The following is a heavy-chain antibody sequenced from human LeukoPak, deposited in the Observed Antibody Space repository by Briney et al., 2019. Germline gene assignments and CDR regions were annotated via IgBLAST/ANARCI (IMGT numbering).Heavy chain of an antibody. D-gene: IGHD6-13*01. V-gene: IGHV4-39*07. CDR2: IYYSGST. J-gene: IGHJ5*02. CDR1: GGSISSSSYY. CDR3: ARAFYSNNKLGFDP. Sequence: SETLSLTCTVSGGSISSSSYYWGWIRQPPGKGLEWIGSIYYSGSTYYNPSLKSRVTISVDTSKNQFSLKLSSVTAADTAVYHCARAFYSNNKLGFDPWGQGTLVTVSS.